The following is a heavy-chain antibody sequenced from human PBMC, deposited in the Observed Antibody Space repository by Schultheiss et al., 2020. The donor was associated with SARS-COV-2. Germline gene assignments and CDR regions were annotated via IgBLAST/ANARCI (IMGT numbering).Heavy chain of an antibody. D-gene: IGHD1-26*01. Sequence: GGSLRLSCAASGFTFSSYGMHWVRQAPGKGLVWVSRISGGGGSTNYADSVKGRFTISRDNAKNTLYLQMNSLRVEDTAVYYCAVNIMGVTDFDYWGQGTLVTVSS. CDR2: ISGGGGST. CDR1: GFTFSSYG. CDR3: AVNIMGVTDFDY. V-gene: IGHV3-74*01. J-gene: IGHJ4*02.